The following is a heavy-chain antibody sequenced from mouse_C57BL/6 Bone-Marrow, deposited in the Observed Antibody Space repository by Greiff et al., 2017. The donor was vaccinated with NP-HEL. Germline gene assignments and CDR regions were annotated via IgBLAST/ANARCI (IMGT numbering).Heavy chain of an antibody. V-gene: IGHV5-6*01. CDR1: GFTFSSYG. Sequence: EVKLMESGGDLVKPGGSLKLSCAASGFTFSSYGMSWVRQTPDKRLEWVATISSGSSYTYYPDSVKGRFTISRDNAKNTLYLQMSSLKSEDTAMYYCARHYYSNYFDYWGQGTTLTVSS. CDR2: ISSGSSYT. D-gene: IGHD2-5*01. CDR3: ARHYYSNYFDY. J-gene: IGHJ2*01.